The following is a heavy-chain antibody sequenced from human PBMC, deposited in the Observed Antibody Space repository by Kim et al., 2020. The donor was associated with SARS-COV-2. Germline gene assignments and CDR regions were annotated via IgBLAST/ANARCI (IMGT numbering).Heavy chain of an antibody. V-gene: IGHV4-59*08. CDR2: IHYSGST. CDR3: ARHLGVAGTFDY. Sequence: SETLSLTCTVSGGSISTYYWSWIRQPPGKGLEWVGYIHYSGSTNYNPSLKSRVTISLDTSKNQFSLNLNSVTAADTAVYYCARHLGVAGTFDYWGQGTLVTVSS. CDR1: GGSISTYY. J-gene: IGHJ4*02. D-gene: IGHD6-19*01.